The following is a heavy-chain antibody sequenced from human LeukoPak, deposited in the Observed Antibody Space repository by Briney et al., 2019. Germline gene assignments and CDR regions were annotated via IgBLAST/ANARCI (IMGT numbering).Heavy chain of an antibody. CDR1: GYTFTSYD. D-gene: IGHD3-3*01. V-gene: IGHV1-8*01. J-gene: IGHJ5*02. Sequence: GASVKVSCKASGYTFTSYDINWVRQATGQGLEWMGWMNPNSGNTGYAQKFQGRVTMTRNTSISTAYMELSSLRSEDTAVYYCARAYYDFWSGYYQNWFDPWGQGTLVTVSS. CDR3: ARAYYDFWSGYYQNWFDP. CDR2: MNPNSGNT.